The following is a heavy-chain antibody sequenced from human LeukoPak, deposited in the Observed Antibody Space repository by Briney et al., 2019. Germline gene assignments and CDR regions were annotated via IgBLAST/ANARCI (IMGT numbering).Heavy chain of an antibody. V-gene: IGHV4-4*07. CDR2: YYTSEST. CDR1: GDSISNYY. CDR3: ARDLWAAAGFFDY. Sequence: PSETLSLTCTVSGDSISNYYWSWIRQPAGKGLEWIGRYYTSESTDYNPSLKSRVTMSVDTSKNQFFLKLSSVTAADTAVYYCARDLWAAAGFFDYWGQGTLVTVSS. D-gene: IGHD6-13*01. J-gene: IGHJ4*02.